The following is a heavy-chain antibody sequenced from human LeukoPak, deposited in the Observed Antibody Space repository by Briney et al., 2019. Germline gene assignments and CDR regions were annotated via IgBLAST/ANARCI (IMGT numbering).Heavy chain of an antibody. CDR2: IYSSGST. J-gene: IGHJ4*02. D-gene: IGHD3-22*01. CDR1: GGSISSYY. CDR3: AREQGYDSSGYDY. Sequence: SETLSLTCAVSGGSISSYYWTWIRQPAGKGLEWIGRIYSSGSTNHNPSLKSRVSMSVDTSRNQFSLKLSSVTAADTAVYYCAREQGYDSSGYDYWGQGSLVTVSS. V-gene: IGHV4-4*07.